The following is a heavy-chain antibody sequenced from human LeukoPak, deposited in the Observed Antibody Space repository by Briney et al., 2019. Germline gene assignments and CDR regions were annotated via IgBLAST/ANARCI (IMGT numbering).Heavy chain of an antibody. CDR3: ASGDYGNRFDP. CDR2: IRGSGGST. J-gene: IGHJ5*02. Sequence: PGGSLRLSCAASGFTFSSYAMSWVRQAPGKGLEWVSAIRGSGGSTYYADSVKGRFTISSDNSKNTLYLQMNSLRAEDTAVYYCASGDYGNRFDPWGQGTLVTVSS. D-gene: IGHD4/OR15-4a*01. CDR1: GFTFSSYA. V-gene: IGHV3-23*01.